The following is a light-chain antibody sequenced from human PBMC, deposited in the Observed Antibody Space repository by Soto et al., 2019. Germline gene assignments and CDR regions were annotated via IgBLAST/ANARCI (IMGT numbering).Light chain of an antibody. CDR1: SGRSNYA. J-gene: IGLJ2*01. V-gene: IGLV4-69*01. CDR2: VNSDGSH. Sequence: QPVLTQSHSASASLGASVKLTCTLSSGRSNYASAGHQQHPEKGPRYLMKVNSDGSHSKGDRIPDRFSGSSSGDERYHTIASLESEDEADYYCQNWGSGAVVFGGGTKLTVL. CDR3: QNWGSGAVV.